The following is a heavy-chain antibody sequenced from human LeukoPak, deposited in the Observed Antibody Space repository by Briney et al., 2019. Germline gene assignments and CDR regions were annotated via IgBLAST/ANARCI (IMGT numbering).Heavy chain of an antibody. CDR3: ARDAAAGVIMDYFDY. V-gene: IGHV3-7*03. CDR1: GFTFSSYW. D-gene: IGHD3-10*01. J-gene: IGHJ4*02. CDR2: IKQDGSEK. Sequence: PGGSLRLSSAASGFTFSSYWMSWVRQAPGKGLEWVANIKQDGSEKYYVDSVKGRFTISRDNAKNSLYLQMNSLRAEDTAVYYCARDAAAGVIMDYFDYWGQGTLVTVSS.